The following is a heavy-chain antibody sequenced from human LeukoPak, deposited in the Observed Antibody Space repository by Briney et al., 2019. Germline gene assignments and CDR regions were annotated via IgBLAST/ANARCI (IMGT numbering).Heavy chain of an antibody. Sequence: ASVKVSCKASGYTFTGYYMHWVRQAPGQGLEWMGVSNPSGGRTTYAQKFQDRVTMTRDTSTSTVHMELSSLRTEDTAVYYCTRELGGSYFDYWGQGTLVTVSS. J-gene: IGHJ4*02. CDR2: SNPSGGRT. V-gene: IGHV1-46*01. CDR1: GYTFTGYY. CDR3: TRELGGSYFDY. D-gene: IGHD1-26*01.